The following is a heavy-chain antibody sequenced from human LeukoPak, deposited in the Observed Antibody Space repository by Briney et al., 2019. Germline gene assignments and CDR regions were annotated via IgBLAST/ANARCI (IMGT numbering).Heavy chain of an antibody. CDR3: AKDAQRGFDYSNSLQP. CDR2: IWSDGSDK. V-gene: IGHV3-33*06. J-gene: IGHJ4*02. Sequence: PGGSLRLSCAASGFTFSHYGMHWVRQTPGAGLEWVAVIWSDGSDKYYAKSVKGRFTISRDNSKNSLFLQMNSLRAEDTAVYYCAKDAQRGFDYSNSLQPWGQGILVTVSS. D-gene: IGHD4-11*01. CDR1: GFTFSHYG.